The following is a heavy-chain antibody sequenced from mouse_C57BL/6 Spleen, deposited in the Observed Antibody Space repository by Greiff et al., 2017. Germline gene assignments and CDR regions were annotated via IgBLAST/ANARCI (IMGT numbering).Heavy chain of an antibody. CDR2: IWSGGST. D-gene: IGHD2-4*01. CDR1: GFSLTSYG. V-gene: IGHV2-2*01. Sequence: QVQLQQSGPGLVQPSQSLSITCTVSGFSLTSYGVHWVRQSPGKGLEWLGVIWSGGSTDYNAAFISRLSISKDNSKSQVFFKMNSLQADDTAIYYCARKGDDYDEYAMDYWGQGTSVTVSS. CDR3: ARKGDDYDEYAMDY. J-gene: IGHJ4*01.